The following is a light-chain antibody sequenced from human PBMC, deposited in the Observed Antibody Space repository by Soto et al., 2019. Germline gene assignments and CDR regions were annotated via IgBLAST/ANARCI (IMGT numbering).Light chain of an antibody. CDR1: QGISSY. Sequence: AIRMTQSPSSFSASTGDRVTITCRASQGISSYLAWYQQKPGKAPKLLVYAASTLQYGVPSRFSGSGSGTDFTLTISCLQSEDFATYYCQQSYSTPQFGGGTKVDIK. CDR2: AAS. J-gene: IGKJ4*01. V-gene: IGKV1-8*01. CDR3: QQSYSTPQ.